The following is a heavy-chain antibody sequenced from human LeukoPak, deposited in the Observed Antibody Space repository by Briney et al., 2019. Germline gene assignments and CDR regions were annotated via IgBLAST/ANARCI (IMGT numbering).Heavy chain of an antibody. J-gene: IGHJ4*02. CDR2: FYYSGST. V-gene: IGHV4-39*01. CDR1: GGSISSSSYY. CDR3: ARLGYCSGGSCNFVDFFYY. Sequence: SETLSLTCTVSGGSISSSSYYWGWIRQPPGKGLVWVGSFYYSGSTYYNPSLKSRVTLSVDTSKKQSSLKLSSVNAADTAVYYCARLGYCSGGSCNFVDFFYYWGQGALVTVSS. D-gene: IGHD2-15*01.